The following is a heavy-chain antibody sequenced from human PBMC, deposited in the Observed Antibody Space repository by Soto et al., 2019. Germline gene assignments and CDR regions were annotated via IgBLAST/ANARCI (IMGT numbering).Heavy chain of an antibody. CDR2: IIPIFGTA. CDR1: GGTFSSYA. J-gene: IGHJ3*02. V-gene: IGHV1-69*13. Sequence: SVKVSCKASGGTFSSYAISWVRQAPGQGLEWMGGIIPIFGTANYAQKFQGRVTITADESTSTAYMQLSSLRSEDTAVYYCARVVGATTAVAFDIWGQGTVVTVSS. D-gene: IGHD1-26*01. CDR3: ARVVGATTAVAFDI.